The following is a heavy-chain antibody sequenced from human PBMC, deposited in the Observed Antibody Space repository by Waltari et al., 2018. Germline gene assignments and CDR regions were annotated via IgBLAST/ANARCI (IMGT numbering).Heavy chain of an antibody. V-gene: IGHV3-43*01. Sequence: EVQLVESGGVVVQPGGSLRLSCAASGFTFDDYTMHWVRQAPGKGLEWVSLISWDGGSTYYADAVKGRFTISRDNSKNSLYLQMNSLRTEDTALYYCAKGRFYYDSSGQGGMDVWGKGTTVTISS. D-gene: IGHD3-22*01. CDR2: ISWDGGST. CDR3: AKGRFYYDSSGQGGMDV. CDR1: GFTFDDYT. J-gene: IGHJ6*04.